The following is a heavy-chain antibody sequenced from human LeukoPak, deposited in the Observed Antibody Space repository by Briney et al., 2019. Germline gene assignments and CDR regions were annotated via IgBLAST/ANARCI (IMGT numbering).Heavy chain of an antibody. D-gene: IGHD2-8*01. CDR3: ARVESGVFDY. CDR2: IYYSGST. Sequence: TSEPLSLTCTVSGGSISSSSYYWRWIRQPPGKGLEWIGSIYYSGSTYYNPSLKSRVTISVDTSKNQFSLKLSSVTAADTAVYYCARVESGVFDYWGQGTLVTVSS. V-gene: IGHV4-39*07. J-gene: IGHJ4*02. CDR1: GGSISSSSYY.